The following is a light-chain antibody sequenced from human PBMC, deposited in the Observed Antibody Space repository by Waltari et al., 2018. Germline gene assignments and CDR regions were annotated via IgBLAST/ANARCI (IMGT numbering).Light chain of an antibody. Sequence: DIQMPQSPSSLSAFLGDRRTITRRASPGISRYLNCYQQKPGTAPKVLIFDASSLQDGVPSRFSGSRSGTDFTLTISSLQTEDFAPYYCQQSYSIPYTFGPGTTLDFK. V-gene: IGKV1-39*01. CDR1: PGISRY. CDR2: DAS. J-gene: IGKJ2*01. CDR3: QQSYSIPYT.